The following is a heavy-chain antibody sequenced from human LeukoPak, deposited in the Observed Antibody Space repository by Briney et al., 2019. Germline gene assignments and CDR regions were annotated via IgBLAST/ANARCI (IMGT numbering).Heavy chain of an antibody. CDR3: ARDGVDTAMVPYWYLDL. V-gene: IGHV4-38-2*02. CDR2: IYHSGST. J-gene: IGHJ2*01. D-gene: IGHD5-18*01. CDR1: GYSISSGYY. Sequence: PSETLSLTCTVSGYSISSGYYWGWIRQPPGKGLEWIGRIYHSGSTYYNPSLKSRVTISVDTSKNQFSLKLSSVTAADTAVYYCARDGVDTAMVPYWYLDLWGRGPLVTVS.